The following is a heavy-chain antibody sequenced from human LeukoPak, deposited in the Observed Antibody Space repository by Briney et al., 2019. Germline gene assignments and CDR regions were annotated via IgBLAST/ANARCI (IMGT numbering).Heavy chain of an antibody. CDR1: GFTFSSYG. J-gene: IGHJ4*02. Sequence: GGSLRLSCAASGFTFSSYGMHWVRQAPGKGLEWVAVISYDGSNKYYADSVKGRFTISRDNSKNTLYLQMNSLRAEDTAVYYCAKVSLGDDDYGAYDYWGQGTLVTVSS. V-gene: IGHV3-30*18. D-gene: IGHD4-17*01. CDR2: ISYDGSNK. CDR3: AKVSLGDDDYGAYDY.